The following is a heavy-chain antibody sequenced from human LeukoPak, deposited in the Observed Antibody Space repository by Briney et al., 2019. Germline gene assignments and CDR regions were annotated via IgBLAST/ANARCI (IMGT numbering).Heavy chain of an antibody. V-gene: IGHV4-59*01. CDR2: IYYSGST. CDR1: GGSISSYY. J-gene: IGHJ6*03. D-gene: IGHD2-15*01. CDR3: ARSVEGYCRGGSCYYYSYYMDV. Sequence: SETLSLTCTVSGGSISSYYWSWIRQPPGKGLEWIGYIYYSGSTNYNPSLQSGVTISVDTSKNQFSLKLSSVTAADTAVYYCARSVEGYCRGGSCYYYSYYMDVWGKGTTVTVSS.